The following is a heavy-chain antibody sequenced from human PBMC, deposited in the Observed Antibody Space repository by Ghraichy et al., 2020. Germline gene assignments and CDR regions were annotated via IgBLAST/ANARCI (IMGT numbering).Heavy chain of an antibody. Sequence: SETLSPTCAVYGGSFSGYYWSWIRQPPGKGLEWIGEINHSGSTNYNPSLKSRVTISVDTSKNQFSLKLSSVTAADTAVYYCARVVKGRYFLNWNYHPLDYWGQGTLVSVSS. V-gene: IGHV4-34*01. CDR2: INHSGST. J-gene: IGHJ4*02. CDR1: GGSFSGYY. CDR3: ARVVKGRYFLNWNYHPLDY. D-gene: IGHD1-7*01.